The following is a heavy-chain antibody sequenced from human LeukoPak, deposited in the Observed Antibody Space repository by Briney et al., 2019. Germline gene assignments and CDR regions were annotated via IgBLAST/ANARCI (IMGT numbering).Heavy chain of an antibody. Sequence: PGGSLRLSCAASGFTFSSYAMHWVRQAPGKGLEWVAVISYDGSNKYYADSVKSRFTISRVNSKNTLYLQMNSLRAEDTAVYYCARGGGEHVGSSWTPCGYWGQGTLITVSS. V-gene: IGHV3-30-3*01. D-gene: IGHD6-13*01. J-gene: IGHJ4*02. CDR3: ARGGGEHVGSSWTPCGY. CDR2: ISYDGSNK. CDR1: GFTFSSYA.